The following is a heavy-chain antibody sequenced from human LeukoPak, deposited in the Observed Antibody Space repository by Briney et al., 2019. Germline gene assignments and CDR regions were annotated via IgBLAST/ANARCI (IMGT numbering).Heavy chain of an antibody. CDR2: INSDGITT. Sequence: GGSLRLSCAASRFTFSSYWMHWVRQAPGKGLVWVSGINSDGITTSYADSVKGRFTVSRDNAKNTLYLQMNSLRAEDTAVYYCAKDPPRGTRITMVRGVITGHFDYWGQGTLVTVSS. CDR3: AKDPPRGTRITMVRGVITGHFDY. J-gene: IGHJ4*02. CDR1: RFTFSSYW. V-gene: IGHV3-74*01. D-gene: IGHD3-10*01.